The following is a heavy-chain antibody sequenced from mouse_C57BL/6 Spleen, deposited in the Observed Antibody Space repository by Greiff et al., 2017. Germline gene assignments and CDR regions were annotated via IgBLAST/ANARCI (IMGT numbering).Heavy chain of an antibody. J-gene: IGHJ3*01. CDR1: GFTFSDYG. V-gene: IGHV5-17*01. CDR3: YGYDVGWFAY. CDR2: ISSGSSTI. D-gene: IGHD2-2*01. Sequence: DVMLVESGGGLVKPGGSLKLSCAASGFTFSDYGMHWVRQAPEKGLEWVAYISSGSSTIYYADTVKGRFTISRDNAKNTLFLQMTSLRSEDTAMYYCYGYDVGWFAYWGQGTLVTVSA.